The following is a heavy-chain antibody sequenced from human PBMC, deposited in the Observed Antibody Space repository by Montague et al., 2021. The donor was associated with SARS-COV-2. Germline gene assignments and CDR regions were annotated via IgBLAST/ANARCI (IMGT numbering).Heavy chain of an antibody. J-gene: IGHJ6*02. V-gene: IGHV4-59*01. CDR2: INYSGST. CDR3: ARNLVVHYWYGMDV. D-gene: IGHD2-15*01. Sequence: SETLSLTCTVAGGSISSYYWSWIRQPPGKGLEWIGYINYSGSTNXNLSLKSRVTISVDTSKNQFSLNLSSVTAADTAVYYCARNLVVHYWYGMDVWGRGTTVTVSS. CDR1: GGSISSYY.